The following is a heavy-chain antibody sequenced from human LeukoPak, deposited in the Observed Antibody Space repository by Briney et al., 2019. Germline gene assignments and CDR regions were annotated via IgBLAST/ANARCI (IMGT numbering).Heavy chain of an antibody. CDR2: ISHDGGNK. J-gene: IGHJ4*02. CDR1: GFAFSQFP. V-gene: IGHV3-30*03. D-gene: IGHD3-10*01. CDR3: ARDKSYFGSGNYHYFDS. Sequence: GGSLRLSCAASGFAFSQFPVHWVRQAPGKRLEWVAFISHDGGNKKYGDSVKGRFTISRDNSKNTVYLQMNSLRPEDTALYYCARDKSYFGSGNYHYFDSWGQGALVSVSS.